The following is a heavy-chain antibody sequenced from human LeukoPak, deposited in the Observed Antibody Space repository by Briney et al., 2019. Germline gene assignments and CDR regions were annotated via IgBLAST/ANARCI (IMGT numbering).Heavy chain of an antibody. V-gene: IGHV3-30*18. Sequence: GGSLRLSCAASGFTFSSYGMHWVRQAPGKGLEWGAVISYDGSNKYYADSVKGRFTISRDNSKNTLYLQMNSLRAEDTAVYYCAKGIWSSSWSTVFDYWGQGTLVTVSS. CDR3: AKGIWSSSWSTVFDY. CDR2: ISYDGSNK. D-gene: IGHD6-13*01. CDR1: GFTFSSYG. J-gene: IGHJ4*02.